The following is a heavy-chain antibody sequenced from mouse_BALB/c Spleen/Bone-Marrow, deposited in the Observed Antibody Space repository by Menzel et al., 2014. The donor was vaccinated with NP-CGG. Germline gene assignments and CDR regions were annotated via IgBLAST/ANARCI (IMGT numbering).Heavy chain of an antibody. CDR3: ARPLTGAYFDY. CDR2: ISSGGSYT. Sequence: EVHLVESGGGLVKPGGSLKLSCAASGFAFSSYDMSWVRQTPEKRLEWVATISSGGSYTYYPDSVKGRFTISRDNARNALYLQMSSLRCEDTALYYCARPLTGAYFDYWGQGTTLTVSS. D-gene: IGHD4-1*01. V-gene: IGHV5-9*02. J-gene: IGHJ2*01. CDR1: GFAFSSYD.